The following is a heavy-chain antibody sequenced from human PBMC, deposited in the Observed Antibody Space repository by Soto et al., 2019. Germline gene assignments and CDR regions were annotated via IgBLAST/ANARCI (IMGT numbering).Heavy chain of an antibody. CDR3: AAENQWELPAFDI. CDR2: TVVGSGNT. J-gene: IGHJ3*02. Sequence: SVKGSCKASGFNFTSSALQSVRQARGQRLEWIGWTVVGSGNTNYAHKFQERVTITRDMSTSTAYMELSSLRSEDAAVYYCAAENQWELPAFDIWGQGTMDTV. V-gene: IGHV1-58*01. D-gene: IGHD1-26*01. CDR1: GFNFTSSA.